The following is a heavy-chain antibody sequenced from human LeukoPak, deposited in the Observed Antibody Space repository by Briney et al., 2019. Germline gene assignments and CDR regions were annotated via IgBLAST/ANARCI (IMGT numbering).Heavy chain of an antibody. D-gene: IGHD6-13*01. CDR3: ARHRITAAAGTDH. Sequence: SETLSLTCTVSGGSISSYYWSWIRQPPGKGLEWIGYIYYSGSTNYNPSLKSRVTISVDTSKNQFSLKLSSVTAADTAVYYCARHRITAAAGTDHWGQGTLVTVSS. CDR2: IYYSGST. J-gene: IGHJ5*02. CDR1: GGSISSYY. V-gene: IGHV4-59*08.